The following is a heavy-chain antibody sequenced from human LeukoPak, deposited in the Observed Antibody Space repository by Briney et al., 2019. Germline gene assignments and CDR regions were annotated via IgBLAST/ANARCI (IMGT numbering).Heavy chain of an antibody. J-gene: IGHJ6*03. V-gene: IGHV3-21*01. CDR3: AKTSGWLPYPKSGTGYMDV. CDR1: GFTFNSYS. CDR2: ISSSSSYI. Sequence: GGSLRLSCAASGFTFNSYSMNWVRQAPGKGLEWVSSISSSSSYIYYADSVKGRFTISRDNAKNSLYLQMNSLRAEDTAVYYCAKTSGWLPYPKSGTGYMDVWGKGTTVTVSS. D-gene: IGHD6-19*01.